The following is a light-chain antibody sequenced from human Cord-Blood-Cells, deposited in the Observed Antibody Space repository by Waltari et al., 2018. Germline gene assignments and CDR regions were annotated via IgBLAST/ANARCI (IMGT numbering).Light chain of an antibody. J-gene: IGKJ2*01. CDR3: QQSYSTPYT. V-gene: IGKV1-39*01. Sequence: DIQMTQSSSSLSATVGDRVAITCRASQSISSYLNLYQQKPGKAPKLLIYAASSLQSGVPSRFSGSGSGTDFTLTISSLQPEDFATYYCQQSYSTPYTFGQGTKLEIK. CDR1: QSISSY. CDR2: AAS.